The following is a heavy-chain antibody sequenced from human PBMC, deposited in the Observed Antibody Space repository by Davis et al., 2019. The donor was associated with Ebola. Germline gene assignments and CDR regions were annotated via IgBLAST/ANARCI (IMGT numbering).Heavy chain of an antibody. D-gene: IGHD4-11*01. CDR2: ISYDGSNK. J-gene: IGHJ4*02. V-gene: IGHV3-30*18. CDR3: AKDRGMTTVTTRHYFDY. CDR1: GFTFSSYE. Sequence: PGGSLRLSCAASGFTFSSYEMHWVRQAPGKGLEWVAVISYDGSNKYYADSVKGRFTISRDNSKNTLYLQMNSLRAEDTAVYYCAKDRGMTTVTTRHYFDYWGQGTLVTVSS.